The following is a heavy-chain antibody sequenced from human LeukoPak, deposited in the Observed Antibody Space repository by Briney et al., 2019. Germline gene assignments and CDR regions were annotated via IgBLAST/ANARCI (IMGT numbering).Heavy chain of an antibody. J-gene: IGHJ3*02. D-gene: IGHD5-24*01. CDR3: ARGINSAFDI. V-gene: IGHV6-1*01. CDR1: GDSVSSNSVA. CDR2: AYSRSKGNK. Sequence: SQTPSLSCAISGDSVSSNSVAWNWIRQSPSRGLEWLGRAYSRSKGNKDYAISVKSRININTDTSRTQFSLQLNSVTPEDTAVYYCARGINSAFDIWGQGTMVTVSS.